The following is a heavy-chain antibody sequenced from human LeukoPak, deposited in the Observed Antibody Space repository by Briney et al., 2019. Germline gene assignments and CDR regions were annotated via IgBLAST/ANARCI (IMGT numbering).Heavy chain of an antibody. CDR2: MNPSSGNT. CDR1: GYTLSSYD. Sequence: ASVKVSCKASGYTLSSYDVNWVRQATGQGLEWMGWMNPSSGNTGYAQKFQGRVTIIRNTSISTAYMELSSLRSEDTAVYYCARAAGGTRNYYMDVWAKGTTVTVSS. D-gene: IGHD3-16*01. V-gene: IGHV1-8*01. J-gene: IGHJ6*03. CDR3: ARAAGGTRNYYMDV.